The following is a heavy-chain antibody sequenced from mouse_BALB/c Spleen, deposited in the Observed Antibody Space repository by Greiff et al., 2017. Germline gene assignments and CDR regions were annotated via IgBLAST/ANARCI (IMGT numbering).Heavy chain of an antibody. CDR2: INSNGGST. Sequence: EVKVVESGGGLVQPGGSLKLSCAASGFTFSSYGMSWVRQTPDKRLELVATINSNGGSTYYPDSVKGRFTISRDNAKNTLYLQMSSLKSEDTAMYYCARELLRGGDFDDWGQGTTLTVSS. J-gene: IGHJ2*01. D-gene: IGHD1-1*01. CDR1: GFTFSSYG. V-gene: IGHV5-6-3*01. CDR3: ARELLRGGDFDD.